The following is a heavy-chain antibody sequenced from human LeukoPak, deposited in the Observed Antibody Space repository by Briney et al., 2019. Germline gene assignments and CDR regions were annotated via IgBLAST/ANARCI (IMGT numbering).Heavy chain of an antibody. CDR3: ARDMGSSWYLDY. CDR2: ITSSSSYI. CDR1: GFTFSSYS. J-gene: IGHJ4*02. Sequence: GGSLRLSCAASGFTFSSYSMNWVRQAPGKGLEWVSSITSSSSYIYYADSVKGRFTISRDNAKNSLYLQMNSLRAEDTAVYYCARDMGSSWYLDYWGQGTLVTVSS. D-gene: IGHD6-13*01. V-gene: IGHV3-21*01.